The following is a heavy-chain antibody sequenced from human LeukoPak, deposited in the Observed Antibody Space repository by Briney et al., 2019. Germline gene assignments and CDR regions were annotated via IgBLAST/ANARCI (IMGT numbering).Heavy chain of an antibody. J-gene: IGHJ4*02. CDR2: LNPSGGDT. Sequence: GASVKVSCKAFRYTFTSYYIHWVRQAPGQGLEWMGILNPSGGDTNYAQRFQGRATMTRDMSTSTAYMELSSLRFEDTAVYYCARDLYRYWGTSPRHTGPHYWGQGTLVTVSS. V-gene: IGHV1-46*01. D-gene: IGHD3-16*01. CDR3: ARDLYRYWGTSPRHTGPHY. CDR1: RYTFTSYY.